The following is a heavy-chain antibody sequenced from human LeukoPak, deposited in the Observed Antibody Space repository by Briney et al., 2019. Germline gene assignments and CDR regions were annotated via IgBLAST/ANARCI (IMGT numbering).Heavy chain of an antibody. Sequence: AGGSLRLSCAASGFTFSSYEMNWLRQARGKGLEWVSYISSSGSTIYYADSVKGRFTISRDNAKNSLYLQMNSLRDDDTAVYYCARDSLGLCLGEFSLNVGKDYWGQGTLVTVSS. J-gene: IGHJ4*02. V-gene: IGHV3-48*03. D-gene: IGHD3-16*02. CDR1: GFTFSSYE. CDR3: ARDSLGLCLGEFSLNVGKDY. CDR2: ISSSGSTI.